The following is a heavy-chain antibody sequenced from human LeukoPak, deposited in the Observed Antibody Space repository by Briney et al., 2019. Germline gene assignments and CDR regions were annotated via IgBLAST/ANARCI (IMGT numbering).Heavy chain of an antibody. J-gene: IGHJ4*02. D-gene: IGHD3-10*01. CDR2: INSDGSTT. CDR3: ERGGFDTIGFDY. CDR1: GFTFSSYW. V-gene: IGHV3-74*01. Sequence: GGSLRLSCVASGFTFSSYWTHWVRQAPGKGLVWVSRINSDGSTTTYADSVRGRFTISRDNAKHTLYLQMNSLRAEDTAVYYCERGGFDTIGFDYWGQGTLVTVSS.